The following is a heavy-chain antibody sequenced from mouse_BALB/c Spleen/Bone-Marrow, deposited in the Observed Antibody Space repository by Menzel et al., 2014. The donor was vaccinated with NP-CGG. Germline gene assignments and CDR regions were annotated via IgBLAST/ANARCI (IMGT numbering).Heavy chain of an antibody. CDR2: ISSGGSYT. Sequence: EVQLVESGGGLVKPGGSLKLSCAASGFTFSSYTMPWVRQTPEKRLEWVATISSGGSYTYYPDSVKGRFTISRDNAKNTLYPQMSSLKSEDTAMYYCTRDPFYYGSSYAMDYWGQGTSVTVSS. V-gene: IGHV5-6-4*01. CDR3: TRDPFYYGSSYAMDY. J-gene: IGHJ4*01. CDR1: GFTFSSYT. D-gene: IGHD1-1*01.